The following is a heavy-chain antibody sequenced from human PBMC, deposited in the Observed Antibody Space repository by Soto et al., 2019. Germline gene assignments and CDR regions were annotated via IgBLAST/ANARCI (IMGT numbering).Heavy chain of an antibody. CDR1: GFTFSSYA. Sequence: EVQLLESGGGLVQPGGSLRLSCAASGFTFSSYAMSSVRQAPGKGLEWVSIISGSGGSTYYADSAKGRFTISRDNSKNSRYLQMNSLRAEDTAVYYCASRSRVWYLDYWGQGTLVSVSS. CDR3: ASRSRVWYLDY. J-gene: IGHJ4*02. V-gene: IGHV3-23*01. D-gene: IGHD6-19*01. CDR2: ISGSGGST.